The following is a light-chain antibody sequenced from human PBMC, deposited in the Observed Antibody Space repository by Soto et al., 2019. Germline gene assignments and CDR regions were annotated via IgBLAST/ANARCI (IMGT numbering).Light chain of an antibody. Sequence: IVMTQSPATLSVSPGEGATLSCRASESVSRNLAWYQQKPGQAPRLLIYGASTRAIGIPGRFSGSGSGTDFTLTISSLQSEDFAVYYCQQYNNLPPWTFGQGTKVEIK. CDR3: QQYNNLPPWT. J-gene: IGKJ1*01. CDR2: GAS. V-gene: IGKV3-15*01. CDR1: ESVSRN.